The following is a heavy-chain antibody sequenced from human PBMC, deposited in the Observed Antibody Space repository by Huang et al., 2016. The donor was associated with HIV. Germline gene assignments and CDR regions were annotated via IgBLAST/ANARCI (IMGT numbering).Heavy chain of an antibody. Sequence: QVQLAQSGAELRRPGASVKISCKASGYTFTEFYIHWVRQAPGQGLEWRGLINPNGGSTTYAQSLEGRVTMTRDTSTTTVYMELTSLRSADTAVYYCARDLTTLRSHWGQGTLVTVSS. CDR2: INPNGGST. CDR3: ARDLTTLRSH. J-gene: IGHJ1*01. CDR1: GYTFTEFY. D-gene: IGHD4-17*01. V-gene: IGHV1-46*01.